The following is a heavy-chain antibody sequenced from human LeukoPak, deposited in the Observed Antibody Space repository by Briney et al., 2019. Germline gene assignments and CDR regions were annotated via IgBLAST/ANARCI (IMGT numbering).Heavy chain of an antibody. V-gene: IGHV4-59*01. D-gene: IGHD1-26*01. CDR1: GGSISSYY. Sequence: SETLSLTCSVSGGSISSYYWSWIRQPPGKGVEWTGYIYKNGSTNYNPSLKSRVTISVDTSKNQFSLKLSSVTAADTAVYYCARGGSYYYFDHWGQGTLVTVSS. J-gene: IGHJ4*02. CDR3: ARGGSYYYFDH. CDR2: IYKNGST.